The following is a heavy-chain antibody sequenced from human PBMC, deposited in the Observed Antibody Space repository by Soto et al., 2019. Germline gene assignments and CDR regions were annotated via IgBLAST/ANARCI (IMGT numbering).Heavy chain of an antibody. CDR1: GFTFSSYA. CDR3: AKVRRTYYYDSSGSPGAFDI. CDR2: ISGSGGST. D-gene: IGHD3-22*01. J-gene: IGHJ3*02. Sequence: GGSLRLSCAASGFTFSSYAMSWVRQAPGKGLEWRSAISGSGGSTYYADSVKGRFTISRNDSKNTLYLQMNSLRAEDTAVYYCAKVRRTYYYDSSGSPGAFDIWGQGTMVTVSS. V-gene: IGHV3-23*01.